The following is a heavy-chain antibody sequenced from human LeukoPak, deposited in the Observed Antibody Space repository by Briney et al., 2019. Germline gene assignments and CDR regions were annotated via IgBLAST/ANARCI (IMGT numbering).Heavy chain of an antibody. V-gene: IGHV3-74*01. CDR2: IKTDGSIA. Sequence: GGSLRLSCAASGFSFSFYWMHWVRQAPGKGPVWVSRIKTDGSIADYADSVKGRFTISRDNAKNTLYLQMNSLRAEDTALYYCAREKWFGELNFFDAFDIWGQGTMVTVSS. D-gene: IGHD3-10*01. CDR1: GFSFSFYW. CDR3: AREKWFGELNFFDAFDI. J-gene: IGHJ3*02.